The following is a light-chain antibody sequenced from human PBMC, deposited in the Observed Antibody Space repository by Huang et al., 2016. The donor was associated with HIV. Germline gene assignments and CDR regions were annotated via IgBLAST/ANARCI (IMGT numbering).Light chain of an antibody. Sequence: EIVMTQSPVTLSVSPGERAALSCRASQSVSSNLAWYQQKPGQAPRLLIYGAFNRATGIPDRFKGSGSGTEFTLTISSLQSEDFAVYYCQQYNNWPRNTFGQGTKLEIK. V-gene: IGKV3-15*01. CDR2: GAF. CDR3: QQYNNWPRNT. CDR1: QSVSSN. J-gene: IGKJ2*01.